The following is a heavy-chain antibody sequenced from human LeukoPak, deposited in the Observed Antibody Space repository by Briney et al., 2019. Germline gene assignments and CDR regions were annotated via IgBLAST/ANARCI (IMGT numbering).Heavy chain of an antibody. CDR3: ARGTGEGYTYGRYHFDY. CDR1: GGSISSSSYY. Sequence: SETLSLTCIVSGGSISSSSYYWSWIRQPPGKGLEWIGYIYYSGSTSYNPSLKSRVTISVDTSKNQFSLKLSSVTAADTAVYYCARGTGEGYTYGRYHFDYWGQGTLVTVSS. V-gene: IGHV4-61*01. CDR2: IYYSGST. D-gene: IGHD5-18*01. J-gene: IGHJ4*02.